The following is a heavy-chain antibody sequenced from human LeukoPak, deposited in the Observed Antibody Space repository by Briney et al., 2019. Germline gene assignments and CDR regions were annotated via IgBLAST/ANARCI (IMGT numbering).Heavy chain of an antibody. J-gene: IGHJ6*04. CDR2: IYFTGST. V-gene: IGHV4-61*02. CDR1: GGSISSGSYY. D-gene: IGHD3-3*01. Sequence: MPSETLSLTCTVSGGSISSGSYYWSWIRQPAGKGLEWIGRIYFTGSTNYNPSLKSRVTISVDTSKNQFSLKLSSVTAADTAVHYCARITYYDFWMDVWGKGTTVTVSS. CDR3: ARITYYDFWMDV.